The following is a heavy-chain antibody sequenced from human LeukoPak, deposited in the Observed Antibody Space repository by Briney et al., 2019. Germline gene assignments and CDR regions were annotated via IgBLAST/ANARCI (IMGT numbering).Heavy chain of an antibody. J-gene: IGHJ4*02. CDR2: ISYDGSNK. D-gene: IGHD3-22*01. V-gene: IGHV3-30*04. CDR3: ARESERSGYSFDY. CDR1: GFTFSSYA. Sequence: PGGSLRLSCAASGFTFSSYAMRWVRQAPGKGLEWVAVISYDGSNKYYADSVKGRFTISRDNSKNTLYLQMNSLRAEEPAVYNCARESERSGYSFDYWGQGTLVTVSS.